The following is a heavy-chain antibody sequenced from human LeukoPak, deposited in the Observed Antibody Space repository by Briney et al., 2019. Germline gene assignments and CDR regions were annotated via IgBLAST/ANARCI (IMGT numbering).Heavy chain of an antibody. CDR3: ARDHFGSLDF. V-gene: IGHV4-59*02. Sequence: SETLSLSCSVSGDSVSNYGWSWVRQPPGKGLEWMGYVYASGINSDNPNPSLKSRVTISVDTSSNKFSLRLISVTAADTAIYYCARDHFGSLDFRGQGALVTVSS. D-gene: IGHD3-10*01. CDR2: VYASGINSD. CDR1: GDSVSNYG. J-gene: IGHJ4*02.